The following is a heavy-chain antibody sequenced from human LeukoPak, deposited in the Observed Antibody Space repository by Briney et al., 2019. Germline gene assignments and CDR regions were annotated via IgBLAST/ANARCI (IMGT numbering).Heavy chain of an antibody. CDR2: ISYDGGNI. CDR3: AKHIGGGLDY. D-gene: IGHD5-12*01. Sequence: GGSLRLSCAASGFTFSNFGMHWVRQAPGKGLEWVAVISYDGGNIYYADSVKGRFTISRDNSKNTLYLQMNGLRAEDTAVFYCAKHIGGGLDYWGQGTLVTVSS. CDR1: GFTFSNFG. J-gene: IGHJ4*02. V-gene: IGHV3-30*18.